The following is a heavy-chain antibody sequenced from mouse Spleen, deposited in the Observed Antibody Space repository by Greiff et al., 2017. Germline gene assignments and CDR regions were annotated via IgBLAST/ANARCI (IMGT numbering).Heavy chain of an antibody. CDR3: TREDYGSSYEYFDV. D-gene: IGHD1-1*01. V-gene: IGHV1-5*01. CDR2: IYPGNSDT. J-gene: IGHJ1*01. CDR1: GYSFTSYW. Sequence: VQLKQSGTVLARPGASVKMSCKASGYSFTSYWMHWVKQRPGQGLEWIGAIYPGNSDTSYNQKFKGKAKLTAVTSASTAYMELSSLTNEDSAVYYCTREDYGSSYEYFDVWGAGTTVTVSS.